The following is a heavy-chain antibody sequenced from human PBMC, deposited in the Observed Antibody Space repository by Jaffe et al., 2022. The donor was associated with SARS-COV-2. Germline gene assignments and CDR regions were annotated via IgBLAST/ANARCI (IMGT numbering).Heavy chain of an antibody. J-gene: IGHJ6*02. Sequence: EVQLVESGGGLVQPGGSLRLSCAASGFTFSSYSMNWVRQAPGKGLEWVSYISSSSSTIYYADSVKGRFTISRDNAKNSLYLQMNSLRDEDTAVYYCARDRGPGRGRLGELSFYPGRYYYGMDVWGQGTTVTVSS. CDR2: ISSSSSTI. D-gene: IGHD3-16*02. V-gene: IGHV3-48*02. CDR1: GFTFSSYS. CDR3: ARDRGPGRGRLGELSFYPGRYYYGMDV.